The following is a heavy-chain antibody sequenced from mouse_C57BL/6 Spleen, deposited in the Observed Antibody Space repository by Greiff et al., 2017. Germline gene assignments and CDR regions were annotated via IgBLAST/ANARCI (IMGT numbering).Heavy chain of an antibody. CDR1: GFTFSSYG. CDR3: AIQYMGYGIWFSY. CDR2: ISSGGSYT. Sequence: EVKLMESGGDLVKPGGSLKLSCAASGFTFSSYGMSWVRQTPDKRLEWVANISSGGSYTYYPDSVKGRFTISRDNAKNTLYLQMSSLKSEDTAMYYCAIQYMGYGIWFSYWGQGTLVTVSA. V-gene: IGHV5-6*01. J-gene: IGHJ3*01. D-gene: IGHD1-1*01.